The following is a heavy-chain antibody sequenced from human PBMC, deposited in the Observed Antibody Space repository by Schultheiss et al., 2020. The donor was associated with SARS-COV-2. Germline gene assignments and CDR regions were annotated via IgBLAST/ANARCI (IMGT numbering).Heavy chain of an antibody. CDR1: GFTFSDYG. D-gene: IGHD2-21*01. CDR2: ITYDGGRT. Sequence: GGSLRLSCSASGFTFSDYGMHWVRQAPGKTLEYVSAITYDGGRTYYADSVKGRFIISRDNYKNTLYLQMNSLRAEDTAVYYCARDRAIGEHFDYWGQGTLVTVSS. CDR3: ARDRAIGEHFDY. V-gene: IGHV3-64*04. J-gene: IGHJ4*02.